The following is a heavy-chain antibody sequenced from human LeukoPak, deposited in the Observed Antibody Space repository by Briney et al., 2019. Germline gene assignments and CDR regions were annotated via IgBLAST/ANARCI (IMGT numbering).Heavy chain of an antibody. CDR2: IYSDGSST. D-gene: IGHD6-19*01. CDR1: GFPFSNYW. CDR3: ARTFGSGRYPGDWFGP. J-gene: IGHJ5*02. Sequence: GGSLRLSCTASGFPFSNYWMHWVRQGPGKGLEWVSRIYSDGSSTTYADSVKGRFTISRDNAKNTLYLQMSSLRAEDTAVYYCARTFGSGRYPGDWFGPWGQGTLVTVSS. V-gene: IGHV3-74*01.